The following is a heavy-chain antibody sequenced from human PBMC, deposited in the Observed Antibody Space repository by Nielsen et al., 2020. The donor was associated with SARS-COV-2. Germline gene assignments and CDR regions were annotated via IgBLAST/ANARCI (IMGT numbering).Heavy chain of an antibody. Sequence: SETLSLTCAVSGDSLISSNWWSWVRQPPGKGLEWIGEIYHSGSTNYNPSLKSRVTISVDKSKNEFSLKLRSVTAADTVVYFCARGLYSEYPRYNWFDPWGQGILVTVSS. CDR2: IYHSGST. J-gene: IGHJ5*02. CDR1: GDSLISSNW. D-gene: IGHD4-11*01. CDR3: ARGLYSEYPRYNWFDP. V-gene: IGHV4-4*02.